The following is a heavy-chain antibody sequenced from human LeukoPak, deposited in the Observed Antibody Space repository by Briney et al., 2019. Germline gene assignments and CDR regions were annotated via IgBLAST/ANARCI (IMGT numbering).Heavy chain of an antibody. CDR3: ARDSTTGYTYSLPQY. J-gene: IGHJ4*02. CDR2: INHNGNVN. CDR1: GFAFSSYW. Sequence: GGSLRLSCAASGFAFSSYWMNWARQAPGKGLEWVASINHNGNVNYYVDSVKGRFTISRDNAKNSLYLQMSNLRADDTAVYYCARDSTTGYTYSLPQYWGQGTLVTVSS. D-gene: IGHD5-18*01. V-gene: IGHV3-7*03.